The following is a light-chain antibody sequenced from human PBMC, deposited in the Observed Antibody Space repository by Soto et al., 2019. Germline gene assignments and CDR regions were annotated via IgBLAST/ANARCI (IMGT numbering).Light chain of an antibody. V-gene: IGKV3-20*01. J-gene: IGKJ4*01. CDR1: QSVGKSY. Sequence: EIVLTQSPDTLSLSPGERVTLSCRASQSVGKSYLAWYQQKPGQPPRLLIYGASSRATGIPDRFSGYESGTEYTLTISRLEPEDFAVHYCQQYASSPLTFGGGTKVEIK. CDR3: QQYASSPLT. CDR2: GAS.